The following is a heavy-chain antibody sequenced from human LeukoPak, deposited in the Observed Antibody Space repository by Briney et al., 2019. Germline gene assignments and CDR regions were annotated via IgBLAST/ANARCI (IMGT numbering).Heavy chain of an antibody. CDR2: IPDDGRHN. D-gene: IGHD2-8*01. Sequence: GGSLRLSCAASGFTFSTYAMSWVRQAPGKGLEWVAVIPDDGRHNYYADSVKGRFTISRDNSKSTLYLQMNSLRDDDSAAYFCARVYLERLTAGYFDHWGQGTQVTVSP. J-gene: IGHJ4*02. CDR1: GFTFSTYA. CDR3: ARVYLERLTAGYFDH. V-gene: IGHV3-30*04.